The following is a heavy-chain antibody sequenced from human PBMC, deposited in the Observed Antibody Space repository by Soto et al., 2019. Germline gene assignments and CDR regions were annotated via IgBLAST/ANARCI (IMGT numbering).Heavy chain of an antibody. D-gene: IGHD3-10*01. V-gene: IGHV1-8*01. CDR1: GYTFSNYD. J-gene: IGHJ4*02. CDR2: VNPNNGDT. CDR3: AKVSGKGSAIDFDY. Sequence: QVQLVQSGAELKKPGASVKVSCKASGYTFSNYDMNWVRQATGQGPEWIGWVNPNNGDTGYAQKFQGRVTLTTDISTTTAYMELTSLRTEDTVIDYCAKVSGKGSAIDFDYWGQGTLITVSS.